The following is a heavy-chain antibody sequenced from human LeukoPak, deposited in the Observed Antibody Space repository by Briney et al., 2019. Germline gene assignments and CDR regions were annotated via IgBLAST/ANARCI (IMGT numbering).Heavy chain of an antibody. CDR1: GFTFSSYW. CDR3: AREASDYYDSSGGFDY. CDR2: IKQDGSDK. V-gene: IGHV3-7*01. Sequence: GGSLRLSCAASGFTFSSYWMNWVRQAPGKGLEWVANIKQDGSDKYYVDSVKGRFTISRDNAKSSLYLQMNSLRAEDTAVYYCAREASDYYDSSGGFDYWGQGTLVTVSS. J-gene: IGHJ4*02. D-gene: IGHD3-22*01.